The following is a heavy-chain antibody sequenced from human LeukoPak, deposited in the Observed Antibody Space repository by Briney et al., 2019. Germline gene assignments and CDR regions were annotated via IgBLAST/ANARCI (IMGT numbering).Heavy chain of an antibody. CDR2: INPSGGST. V-gene: IGHV1-46*01. Sequence: GASVKVSCKASGYTFTSYYMHWVRQAPGQGLEWMGIINPSGGSTSYAQKFQGRVTITADESTSTAYMELSSLRSEDTAVYYCARAEESPEWSPFDYWGQGTLVTVSS. CDR3: ARAEESPEWSPFDY. J-gene: IGHJ4*02. D-gene: IGHD3-3*01. CDR1: GYTFTSYY.